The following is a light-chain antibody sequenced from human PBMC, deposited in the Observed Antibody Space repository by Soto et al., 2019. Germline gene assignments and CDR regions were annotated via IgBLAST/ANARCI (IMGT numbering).Light chain of an antibody. Sequence: QSALTQPPSASGSPGQSVSISCTGTSSDIGGYNYVSWYQHHPGKAPKLIIFEVNKRPSGVPDRFSGSKSGNTASLTVSGPQAEDEADYYCFPYVGSNSFYAFGTGTKLTVL. V-gene: IGLV2-8*01. CDR3: FPYVGSNSFYA. CDR1: SSDIGGYNY. CDR2: EVN. J-gene: IGLJ1*01.